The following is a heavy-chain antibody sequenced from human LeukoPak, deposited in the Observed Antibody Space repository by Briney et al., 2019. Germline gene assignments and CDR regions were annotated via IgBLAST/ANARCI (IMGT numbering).Heavy chain of an antibody. CDR3: AREGTVTT. V-gene: IGHV4-39*02. D-gene: IGHD4-17*01. J-gene: IGHJ4*02. Sequence: PSETLSLTCTVSGDSISSSSYYWGWIRQPPGKGLEWIASIYSSVTYYNPSLKSRVTISVDTSKNQFSLNLSSVTAADTAVYYCAREGTVTTWGQGTLVTVSS. CDR2: IYSSVT. CDR1: GDSISSSSYY.